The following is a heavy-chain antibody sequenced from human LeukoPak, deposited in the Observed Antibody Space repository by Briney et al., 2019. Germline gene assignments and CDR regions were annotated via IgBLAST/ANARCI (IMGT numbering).Heavy chain of an antibody. Sequence: KAGGSLRLSCAASGFTFSSYSMNWVRQAPGKGLEWVSSISSSSSCIYYADSVKGRFTISRDNTKNTLYLQMDSLRVEDTAVYYCARGGFIVGANQYFQWWGQGTRVIVSS. J-gene: IGHJ4*02. D-gene: IGHD3-16*02. CDR1: GFTFSSYS. CDR2: ISSSSSCI. V-gene: IGHV3-21*01. CDR3: ARGGFIVGANQYFQW.